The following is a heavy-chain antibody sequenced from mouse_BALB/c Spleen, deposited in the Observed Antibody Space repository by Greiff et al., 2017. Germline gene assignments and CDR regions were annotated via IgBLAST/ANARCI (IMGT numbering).Heavy chain of an antibody. V-gene: IGHV5-9-4*01. CDR3: ARAGPLAY. Sequence: EVMLVESGGGLVKPGVSLKLSCAASGFTFSSYAMSWVRQSPEKRLEWVAEISSGGSYTYYPDTVTGRFTISRDNAKNTLYLEMSSLRSEDTAMYYCARAGPLAYWGQGTLVTVSA. CDR2: ISSGGSYT. D-gene: IGHD3-1*01. CDR1: GFTFSSYA. J-gene: IGHJ3*01.